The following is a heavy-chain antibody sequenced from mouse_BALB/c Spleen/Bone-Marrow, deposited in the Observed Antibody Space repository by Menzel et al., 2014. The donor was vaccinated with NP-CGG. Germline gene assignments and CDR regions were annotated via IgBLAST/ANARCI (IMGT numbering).Heavy chain of an antibody. J-gene: IGHJ4*01. CDR1: GYSITSGYT. CDR3: AITTVVNAMDY. CDR2: IHYSGTT. V-gene: IGHV3-1*02. Sequence: EVKVVESGPDLVRPSQSLSLTCTATGYSITSGYTWHWIRQFPGNTLEWMGYIHYSGTTNYNPSLKSRISITRDTSKNQFFLQLNSVTTEDTATYYCAITTVVNAMDYWGQGTSVAVSS. D-gene: IGHD1-1*01.